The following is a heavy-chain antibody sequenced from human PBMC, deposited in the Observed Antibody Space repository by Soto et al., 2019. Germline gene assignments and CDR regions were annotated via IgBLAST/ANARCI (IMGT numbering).Heavy chain of an antibody. CDR2: IIPILGIA. D-gene: IGHD4-4*01. CDR1: GGTFSSYT. J-gene: IGHJ4*02. CDR3: ASSGITTPNQYYFDY. Sequence: ASVKVSCKASGGTFSSYTVTWVRQAPGQGLEWMGRIIPILGIANYAQKFQGRVTITADKSTTTAYMELSSLRSEDTAMYYCASSGITTPNQYYFDYWGQGTLVTVSS. V-gene: IGHV1-69*02.